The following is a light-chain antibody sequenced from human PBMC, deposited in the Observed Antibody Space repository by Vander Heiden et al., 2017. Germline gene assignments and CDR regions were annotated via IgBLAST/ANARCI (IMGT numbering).Light chain of an antibody. CDR3: QAWDSSTAV. CDR2: QDT. V-gene: IGLV3-1*01. Sequence: ELTQPPSVSVTLGQTANIPCSGDRLGEKYACWYQQKPGRSPVLVICQDTKRPSGIPGRFSGSNSGNTATLTISETHTMDEADYYCQAWDSSTAVFGGGTKLTVL. J-gene: IGLJ3*02. CDR1: RLGEKY.